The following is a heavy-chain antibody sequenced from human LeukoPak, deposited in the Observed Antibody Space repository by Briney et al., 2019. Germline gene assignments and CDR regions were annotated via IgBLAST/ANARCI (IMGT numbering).Heavy chain of an antibody. CDR2: IYTSGST. V-gene: IGHV4-61*02. CDR1: GGSMSSDNFY. Sequence: SETLSLTCTVSGGSMSSDNFYWSWIRQPAGEGLEWIGRIYTSGSTNYNPSLKSRVTISLDTSKNQFSLKLSFVTAADTAVYYCAREDFWSASYNGWFDPWGQGTLVTVSS. D-gene: IGHD3-3*01. CDR3: AREDFWSASYNGWFDP. J-gene: IGHJ5*02.